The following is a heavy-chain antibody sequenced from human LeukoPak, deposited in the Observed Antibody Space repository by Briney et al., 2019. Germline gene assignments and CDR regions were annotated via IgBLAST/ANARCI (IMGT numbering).Heavy chain of an antibody. CDR1: GGTFSSYA. J-gene: IGHJ6*03. CDR2: IIPIFGTA. D-gene: IGHD3-10*01. Sequence: ASVKVSCKASGGTFSSYAISWVRQAPGQGLEWMGGIIPIFGTANYAQKFQGRVTITADESTSTAYMELSSLRSEDTAVYYCASRYYYGSGSYTGLGDYYYMDVWGKGTTVTISS. V-gene: IGHV1-69*13. CDR3: ASRYYYGSGSYTGLGDYYYMDV.